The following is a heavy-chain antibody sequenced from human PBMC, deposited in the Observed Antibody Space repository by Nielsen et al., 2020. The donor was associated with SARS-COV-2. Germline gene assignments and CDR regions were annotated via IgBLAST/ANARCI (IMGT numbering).Heavy chain of an antibody. D-gene: IGHD1-26*01. CDR2: IYYSGST. Sequence: SETLSLTCTVSGGSISSYYWSWIRQPPGKGLEWIGYIYYSGSTNYNPSLKSRVTISVDTSKNQFSLKLSSMTAADTAVYYCARDGTRDAFDIWGQGTMVTVSS. CDR3: ARDGTRDAFDI. J-gene: IGHJ3*02. CDR1: GGSISSYY. V-gene: IGHV4-59*01.